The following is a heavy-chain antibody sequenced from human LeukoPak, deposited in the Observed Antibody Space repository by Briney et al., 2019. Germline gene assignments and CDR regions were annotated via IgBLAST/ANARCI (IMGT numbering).Heavy chain of an antibody. CDR1: GGSVSSGSHY. J-gene: IGHJ5*02. Sequence: SETLSLTCTVSGGSVSSGSHYWSWIRQPPGTGLEWIGYSYYSGSTNYNPSLKSRVTISVDTSKNQFSLKLSSVTAADTAVYYCARDRAGTNWFDPWGQGTLVTVS. CDR3: ARDRAGTNWFDP. D-gene: IGHD1-1*01. CDR2: SYYSGST. V-gene: IGHV4-61*01.